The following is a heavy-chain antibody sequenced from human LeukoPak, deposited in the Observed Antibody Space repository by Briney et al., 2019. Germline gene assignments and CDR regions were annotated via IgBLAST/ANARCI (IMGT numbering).Heavy chain of an antibody. CDR1: GVSINSYY. Sequence: WETLSLTCTVSGVSINSYYWSWIRQPPGKGLAWIGYVYDTGSTNYNPSLKSRVTISGDTSKQQFYLKLTSVTAADTAVYYCARSTTTFDDGGHGTLLTVSS. CDR3: ARSTTTFDD. J-gene: IGHJ4*01. V-gene: IGHV4-59*01. CDR2: VYDTGST. D-gene: IGHD4-11*01.